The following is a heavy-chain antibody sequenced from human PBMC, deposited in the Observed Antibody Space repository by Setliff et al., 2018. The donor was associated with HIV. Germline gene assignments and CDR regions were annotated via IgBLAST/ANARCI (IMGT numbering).Heavy chain of an antibody. CDR2: IYTSGST. D-gene: IGHD6-19*01. CDR1: GGSISSGSYY. J-gene: IGHJ4*02. V-gene: IGHV4-61*02. Sequence: SSETLSLTCTVSGGSISSGSYYWSWIRQPAGKGLEWIGRIYTSGSTNYNPSLKSRVTMSIDTSKNQFSLKLNSVTAADTAVYYCASTGYSSGWSFDYWGQGTLVTVSS. CDR3: ASTGYSSGWSFDY.